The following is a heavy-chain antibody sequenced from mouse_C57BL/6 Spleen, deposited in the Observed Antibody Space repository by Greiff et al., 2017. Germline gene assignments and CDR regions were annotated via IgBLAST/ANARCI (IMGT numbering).Heavy chain of an antibody. Sequence: QVQLQQPGAELVRPGSSVKLSCKASGYTFTSYWMDWVKQRPGQGLEWIGNIYPSDSETHYNQKFKDKATLTVDKSSSTAYMQLSRLTSEDSAVYYCAREGYCYDSSYHVAYWGQGTSVTVSS. CDR1: GYTFTSYW. D-gene: IGHD1-1*01. CDR3: AREGYCYDSSYHVAY. V-gene: IGHV1-61*01. J-gene: IGHJ4*01. CDR2: IYPSDSET.